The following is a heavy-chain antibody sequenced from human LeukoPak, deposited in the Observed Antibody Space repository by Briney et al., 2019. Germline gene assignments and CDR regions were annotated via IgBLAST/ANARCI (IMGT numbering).Heavy chain of an antibody. CDR2: INWNGGST. CDR3: ASLYYYDSSGYHDAFDI. CDR1: GFTFDDYG. V-gene: IGHV3-20*04. J-gene: IGHJ3*02. Sequence: GGSLRLSCAASGFTFDDYGMSWVRQAPGKGLEWVSGINWNGGSTYYANSVKGRFTISRDNSKNTLYLQMGSLRAEDMAVYYCASLYYYDSSGYHDAFDIWGQGTMVTVSS. D-gene: IGHD3-22*01.